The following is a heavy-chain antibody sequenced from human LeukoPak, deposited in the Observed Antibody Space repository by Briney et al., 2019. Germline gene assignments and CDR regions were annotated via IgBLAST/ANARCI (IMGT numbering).Heavy chain of an antibody. J-gene: IGHJ6*02. CDR3: ARGLRWRYYYYGMDV. CDR1: GGSISSGDYY. D-gene: IGHD5-24*01. V-gene: IGHV4-30-4*01. CDR2: IYYSGST. Sequence: SETLSLTCTVSGGSISSGDYYWSWLPQPPGTGLEWIGYIYYSGSTYYNPSLKSRVTISVDTSKNQFSLKLSSVTAADTAVYYCARGLRWRYYYYGMDVWGQGTTVTVSS.